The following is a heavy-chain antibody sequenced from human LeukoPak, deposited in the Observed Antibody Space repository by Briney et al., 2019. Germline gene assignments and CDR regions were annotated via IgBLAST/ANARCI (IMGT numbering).Heavy chain of an antibody. CDR3: AKQSAGSAAWYSLHYDF. Sequence: GGSLRLSCGASGFTFSSYGMNGVRQAPGRGLEWVSSVDGGGGGTYYAYSVKGRFTISRDNSNDTLYLQMNGLRAEDTAVYFCAKQSAGSAAWYSLHYDFWGQGTLVTVSS. CDR2: VDGGGGGT. CDR1: GFTFSSYG. D-gene: IGHD6-13*01. J-gene: IGHJ4*02. V-gene: IGHV3-23*01.